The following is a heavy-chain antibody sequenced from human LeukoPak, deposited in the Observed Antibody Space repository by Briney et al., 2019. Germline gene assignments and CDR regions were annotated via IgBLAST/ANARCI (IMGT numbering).Heavy chain of an antibody. CDR2: IKQDGSEK. V-gene: IGHV3-7*01. J-gene: IGHJ1*01. CDR1: GFTFSSNW. Sequence: GGSLRLSCAASGFTFSSNWMSWVRQAPGKGLEWVANIKQDGSEKYYVDSVKGRFTISRDNAKNSLYLQMNSLRAEDTAMYYCARDPPLITTAGSRYFQHWGQGTLVTVSS. D-gene: IGHD6-13*01. CDR3: ARDPPLITTAGSRYFQH.